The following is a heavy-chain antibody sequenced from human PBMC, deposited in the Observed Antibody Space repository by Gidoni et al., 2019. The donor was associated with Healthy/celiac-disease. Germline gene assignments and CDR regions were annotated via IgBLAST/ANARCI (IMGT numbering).Heavy chain of an antibody. CDR2: ISWNSGSI. D-gene: IGHD4-17*01. V-gene: IGHV3-9*01. Sequence: EVQLVESGGGLVQPGRSLRLSCAASGSTFDDYAMHWVRQAPGKGLEWVSGISWNSGSIGYADSVKGRFTISRDNAKNSLYLQMNSLRAEDTALYYCAKDIRSDYGFWYFDLWGRGTLVTVSS. CDR1: GSTFDDYA. J-gene: IGHJ2*01. CDR3: AKDIRSDYGFWYFDL.